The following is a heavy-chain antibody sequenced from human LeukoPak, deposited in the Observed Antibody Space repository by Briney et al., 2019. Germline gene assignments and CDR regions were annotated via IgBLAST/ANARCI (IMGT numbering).Heavy chain of an antibody. CDR2: IYYSGST. Sequence: SETLSLTCTVSGDSISTSSHYWGWIRQPPGKGLEWIGSIYYSGSTYYNPSLKSRVTMSVDTSKNQFSLKLSSVTAADTAVYYCAREDCSGGSCRGATLAYWGQGTLVTVSS. CDR3: AREDCSGGSCRGATLAY. D-gene: IGHD2-15*01. V-gene: IGHV4-39*07. J-gene: IGHJ4*02. CDR1: GDSISTSSHY.